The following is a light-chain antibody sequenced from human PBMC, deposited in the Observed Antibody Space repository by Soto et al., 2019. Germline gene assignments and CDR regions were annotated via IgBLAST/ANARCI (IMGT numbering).Light chain of an antibody. V-gene: IGLV2-8*01. CDR3: SSYAGSNSLI. CDR1: SSDVGGYNH. CDR2: DAI. J-gene: IGLJ1*01. Sequence: QSALTQPPSASGALGQSVTISCTGTSSDVGGYNHVSWYQQHPGKAPKLLIHDAIHRPTGVPDRFYGSKSGNTASLTVSGLQADDEVDYYFSSYAGSNSLIFGTGTKVTVL.